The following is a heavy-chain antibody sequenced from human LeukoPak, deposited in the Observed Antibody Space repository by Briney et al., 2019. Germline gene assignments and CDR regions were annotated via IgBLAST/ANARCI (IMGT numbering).Heavy chain of an antibody. D-gene: IGHD6-19*01. Sequence: ASVKVSCKASGYTFTGYYVHWLRQAPGQGLECMGWISPYSGNTDYAQKLQGRVTMTTDTSTTTAYMELRSLRFDDTAVYYCARTSGVSVAGSPYYFDFWGQGTLISVSS. CDR1: GYTFTGYY. J-gene: IGHJ4*02. CDR2: ISPYSGNT. V-gene: IGHV1-18*04. CDR3: ARTSGVSVAGSPYYFDF.